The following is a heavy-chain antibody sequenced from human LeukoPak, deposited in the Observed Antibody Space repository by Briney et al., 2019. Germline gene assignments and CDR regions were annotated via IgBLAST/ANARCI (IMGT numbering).Heavy chain of an antibody. V-gene: IGHV4-59*01. CDR1: GGSFSRFY. Sequence: SETLSLTCAVYGGSFSRFYWSWIRQPPGKGLEYIGYISYSGTTSYNPSLKSRVTISVDTSKNQFSLKLTSVTAADTAVYYCARDKGLPQAFDIWGQGTMVTVSS. D-gene: IGHD5/OR15-5a*01. CDR3: ARDKGLPQAFDI. CDR2: ISYSGTT. J-gene: IGHJ3*02.